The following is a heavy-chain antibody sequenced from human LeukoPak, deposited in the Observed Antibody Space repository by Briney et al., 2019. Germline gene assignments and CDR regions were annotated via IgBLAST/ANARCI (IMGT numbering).Heavy chain of an antibody. CDR3: AKDYYGSGTYGDFFDP. Sequence: GGALRLSCAASGFTFNQYPMHWVRQAPGKGLEWGSRIYRDGSGTYYADSVKGRFTTSRDNSKNLLYLQMNSLRTEDTALYYCAKDYYGSGTYGDFFDPWGQGTLVTVSS. CDR1: GFTFNQYP. CDR2: IYRDGSGT. J-gene: IGHJ5*02. V-gene: IGHV3-43*02. D-gene: IGHD3-10*01.